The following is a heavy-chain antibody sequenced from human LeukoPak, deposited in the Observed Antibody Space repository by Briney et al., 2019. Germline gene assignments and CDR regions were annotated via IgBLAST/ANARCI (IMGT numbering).Heavy chain of an antibody. J-gene: IGHJ4*02. CDR2: INHSGST. V-gene: IGHV4-34*01. CDR3: ARGRIAAAGN. CDR1: GGSFSGYY. Sequence: SETLSLTCAVYGGSFSGYYWSWIRQPPGKGLEWIGEINHSGSTNYNPSLKSRVTISVDTSKNQFSLKLSSVTAADTAVYHCARGRIAAAGNWGQGTLVTVSS. D-gene: IGHD6-13*01.